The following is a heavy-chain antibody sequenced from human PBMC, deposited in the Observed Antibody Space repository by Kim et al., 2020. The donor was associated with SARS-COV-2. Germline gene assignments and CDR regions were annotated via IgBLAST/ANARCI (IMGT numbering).Heavy chain of an antibody. CDR3: AKGRNDYGGNTDY. D-gene: IGHD4-17*01. V-gene: IGHV3-23*01. CDR1: GFTFTTYA. J-gene: IGHJ4*02. CDR2: ISGSGGRT. Sequence: GGSLRLSCAASGFTFTTYAMTWVRQAPGKGLEWVSAISGSGGRTYYADSVKGRLTISRDNSKSMLYLQMNSLRAEDTAVYYCAKGRNDYGGNTDYWGQGTLVTVSS.